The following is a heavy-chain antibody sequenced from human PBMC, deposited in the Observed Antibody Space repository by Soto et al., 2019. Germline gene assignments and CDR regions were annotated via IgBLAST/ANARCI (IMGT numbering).Heavy chain of an antibody. V-gene: IGHV4-31*11. CDR1: GGSISSGGYY. D-gene: IGHD2-2*03. J-gene: IGHJ4*02. CDR2: IYYSGST. CDR3: ARTGERWILGYYFDY. Sequence: SETLSLTCAVSGGSISSGGYYWSWIRQHPGKGLEWIGYIYYSGSTYYNPSLKSRVTISVDTSKNQFSLKLSSVTAADTAVYYCARTGERWILGYYFDYWGQGTLVTVSS.